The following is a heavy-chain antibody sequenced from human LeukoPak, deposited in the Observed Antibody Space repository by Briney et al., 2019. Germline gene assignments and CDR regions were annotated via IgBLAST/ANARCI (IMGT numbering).Heavy chain of an antibody. V-gene: IGHV3-21*01. CDR1: EFTFSNYA. CDR3: ASSSGSYPPAPFDY. Sequence: PGGSLRLSCAASEFTFSNYAMNWVRQAPGKGLEWVSSISSSSSDIYYADSVKGRFTISRDNSKSTLYLQMNSLRVEDTAVYYCASSSGSYPPAPFDYWGQGTLVTVSS. CDR2: ISSSSSDI. D-gene: IGHD3-10*01. J-gene: IGHJ4*02.